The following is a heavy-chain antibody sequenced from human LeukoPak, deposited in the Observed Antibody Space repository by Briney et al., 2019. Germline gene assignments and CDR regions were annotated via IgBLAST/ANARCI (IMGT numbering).Heavy chain of an antibody. CDR2: ISGSGGST. V-gene: IGHV3-23*01. D-gene: IGHD6-13*01. J-gene: IGHJ4*02. CDR3: AKEVTAAGGNFEY. Sequence: GGSLRLSCAASGFTFSSYAMSWVRQAPGKGLEWVSAISGSGGSTYYADSVKGRFTISRDNSKSTLYVQMNSLRAEDTAVYYCAKEVTAAGGNFEYWGQGTLVTVSS. CDR1: GFTFSSYA.